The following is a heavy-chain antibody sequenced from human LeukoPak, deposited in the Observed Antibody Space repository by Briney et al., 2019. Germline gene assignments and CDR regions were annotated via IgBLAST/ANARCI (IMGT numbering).Heavy chain of an antibody. CDR2: VYYSGST. CDR3: ARSYGDYLNFDY. D-gene: IGHD2-21*01. CDR1: GGSIRIYY. V-gene: IGHV4-59*01. Sequence: SETLSLTCTVSGGSIRIYYWSWIRQPPGKGLEWIGYVYYSGSTKCNPSLKSRVYISVDTSKNQFSLNLTSVTAADTAMYYCARSYGDYLNFDYWGQGSLVTVSS. J-gene: IGHJ4*02.